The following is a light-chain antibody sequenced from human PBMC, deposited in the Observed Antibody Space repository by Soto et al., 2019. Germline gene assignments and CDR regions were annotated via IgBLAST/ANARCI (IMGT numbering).Light chain of an antibody. CDR3: SSFGGSNNLV. Sequence: QSALTQPPSASGSPGQSVTISCTGTSSDVGGYNYVSWYQQHPGKAPKLMISEVSKRPSGVPDRFSGSKSGNTASLTVSGLQAEDEADYCCSSFGGSNNLVFGGGTKLTVL. V-gene: IGLV2-8*01. J-gene: IGLJ2*01. CDR1: SSDVGGYNY. CDR2: EVS.